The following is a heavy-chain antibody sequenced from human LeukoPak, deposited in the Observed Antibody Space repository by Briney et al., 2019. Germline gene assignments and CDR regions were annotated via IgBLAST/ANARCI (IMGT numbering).Heavy chain of an antibody. J-gene: IGHJ4*02. Sequence: SVKVSCKASGGIFSSYPISWVRQAPGQGLEWMGRIIPILNIPNYAQNFQGTVTITADKSTSTAYMELSSLRSEDTAVYYCCISGRSDFDYWGQGTLVTVSS. CDR2: IIPILNIP. D-gene: IGHD3-10*01. V-gene: IGHV1-69*02. CDR1: GGIFSSYP. CDR3: CISGRSDFDY.